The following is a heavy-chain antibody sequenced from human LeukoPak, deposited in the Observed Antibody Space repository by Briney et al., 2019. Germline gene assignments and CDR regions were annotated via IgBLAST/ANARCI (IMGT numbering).Heavy chain of an antibody. V-gene: IGHV3-48*03. CDR3: ARALIGYYFDY. Sequence: GGSLRLSCAASGFTFSSFEMSWVRQAPGKGLEWVSYISSSGITIYYADSMKGRFTISRDNAKNSLYLQMNSLRAEDTAVYYCARALIGYYFDYWGQGTLVTVSS. CDR2: ISSSGITI. J-gene: IGHJ4*02. D-gene: IGHD2-8*01. CDR1: GFTFSSFE.